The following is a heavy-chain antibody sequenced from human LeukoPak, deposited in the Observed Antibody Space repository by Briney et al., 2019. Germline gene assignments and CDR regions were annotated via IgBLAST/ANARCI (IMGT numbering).Heavy chain of an antibody. CDR1: GFTFDDYG. Sequence: RSWGSLRLSCAASGFTFDDYGMSWVGQAPGKGLEWVSGINWNGGSTGYADSVKGRFTISRDNAKNSLYLQMNSLRAEDTALYYCARVVQSSSWYVGGGDYYYMDVWGKGTTVTVSS. CDR3: ARVVQSSSWYVGGGDYYYMDV. J-gene: IGHJ6*03. V-gene: IGHV3-20*04. CDR2: INWNGGST. D-gene: IGHD6-13*01.